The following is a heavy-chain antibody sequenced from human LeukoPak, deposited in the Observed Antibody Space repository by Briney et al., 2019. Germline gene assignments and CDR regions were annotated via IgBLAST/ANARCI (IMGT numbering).Heavy chain of an antibody. Sequence: SETLSLTCTVSGGSISSSSYYWGWIRQPPGKGLEWIGSIYYSGSTYYNPSLKSRVTISVDRSKNQFSLKLSSVTAADTAVYCCARSRYYDFWSGQYYYYYYMDVWGKGTTVTVSS. V-gene: IGHV4-39*07. CDR1: GGSISSSSYY. CDR2: IYYSGST. D-gene: IGHD3-3*01. J-gene: IGHJ6*03. CDR3: ARSRYYDFWSGQYYYYYYMDV.